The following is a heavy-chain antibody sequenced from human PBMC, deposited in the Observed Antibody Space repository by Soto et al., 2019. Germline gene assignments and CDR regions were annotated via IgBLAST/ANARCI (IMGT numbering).Heavy chain of an antibody. CDR1: GASISSGGYS. CDR3: VRMWIFAMDV. CDR2: IYRSGSS. Sequence: QLQLQESGSGLVKPSQILSLTCAVSGASISSGGYSWSWIRQPPGKALEWIGYIYRSGSSYYNPYLNSRLTISMDTSKNQFSLKLSSVTAADTAVYYCVRMWIFAMDVWGPGTTVTVSS. J-gene: IGHJ6*02. D-gene: IGHD5-12*01. V-gene: IGHV4-30-2*01.